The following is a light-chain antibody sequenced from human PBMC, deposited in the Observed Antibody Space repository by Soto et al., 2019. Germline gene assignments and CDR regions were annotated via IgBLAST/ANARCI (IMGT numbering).Light chain of an antibody. J-gene: IGKJ1*01. CDR1: QSVSSSY. CDR2: GAS. V-gene: IGKV3-20*01. CDR3: QQYGSSPRT. Sequence: EIVLTQSPGTLSLSPGERATLSCRASQSVSSSYLAWYQQKPGQAPRLLIYGASSRATGIPDRFSGSGSGTDFTLPISRLEPEDSAVYYCQQYGSSPRTFCQGTKVEIK.